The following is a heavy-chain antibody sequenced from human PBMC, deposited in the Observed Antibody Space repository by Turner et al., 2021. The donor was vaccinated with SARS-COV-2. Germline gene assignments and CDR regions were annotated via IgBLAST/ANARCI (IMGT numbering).Heavy chain of an antibody. Sequence: QVQLVQSGAEVKKPGASVKVSCKVSGYTLTEFSMHWVRQAPGKGLEWMDAFNPEDGETIYAQKFQGRVSMTEDTSTDTAYMELSSMRSEDTAVYYCATVPVVPAAIGYYYYYGMDVWGQGTTVTVSS. CDR1: GYTLTEFS. CDR2: FNPEDGET. D-gene: IGHD2-2*02. CDR3: ATVPVVPAAIGYYYYYGMDV. J-gene: IGHJ6*02. V-gene: IGHV1-24*01.